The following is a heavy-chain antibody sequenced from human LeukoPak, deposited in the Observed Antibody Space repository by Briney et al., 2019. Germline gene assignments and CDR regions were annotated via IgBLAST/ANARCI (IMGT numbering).Heavy chain of an antibody. CDR1: VGTFSSYA. J-gene: IGHJ5*02. Sequence: ASVNVSCKASVGTFSSYAISWVRQAPGQGLEGMGGIIPIFGTANYAQKFQGGVTITADEATSTAYMELSSLRSEDTAVYYCARDSSDYLNWFDPWGQGTLVTVSS. V-gene: IGHV1-69*13. CDR2: IIPIFGTA. CDR3: ARDSSDYLNWFDP. D-gene: IGHD4-17*01.